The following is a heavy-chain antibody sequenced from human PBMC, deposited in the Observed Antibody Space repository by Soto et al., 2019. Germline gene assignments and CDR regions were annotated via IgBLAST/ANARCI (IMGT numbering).Heavy chain of an antibody. J-gene: IGHJ5*02. V-gene: IGHV4-30-2*01. Sequence: SETLSLTCAVSGGSISSGGYSWSWIRQPPGKGLEWIGYIYHSGSTYYNPSLKSRVTISVDRSKNQFSLKLSSVTAADTAVYYCARGVVPAALPFNWFDPWGQGTLVTVSS. CDR3: ARGVVPAALPFNWFDP. CDR2: IYHSGST. D-gene: IGHD2-2*02. CDR1: GGSISSGGYS.